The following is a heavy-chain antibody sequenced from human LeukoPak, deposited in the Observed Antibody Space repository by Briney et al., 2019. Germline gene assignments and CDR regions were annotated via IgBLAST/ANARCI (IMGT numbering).Heavy chain of an antibody. V-gene: IGHV1-69*06. Sequence: ASVKVSCKASGGTFSSYAISWVRQAPGQGLEWMGGIIPIFGTANYAQKFQGRVTITADKSTSPAYMELSSLRSEDTAVYYCARARIAAAGDYFDYWGQGTLVTVSS. J-gene: IGHJ4*02. D-gene: IGHD6-13*01. CDR2: IIPIFGTA. CDR1: GGTFSSYA. CDR3: ARARIAAAGDYFDY.